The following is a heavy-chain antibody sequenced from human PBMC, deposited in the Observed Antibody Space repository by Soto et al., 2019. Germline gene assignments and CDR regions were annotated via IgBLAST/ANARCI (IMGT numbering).Heavy chain of an antibody. Sequence: GGSLRLSCAASGFTFSSYAMHWVRQAPGKGLEWVAVISYDGSNKYYADSVKGRFTISRDNSKNTLSLQMNGLRVDDTGVYYCASTISMLRGHGMDVWGQGTTVTVSS. J-gene: IGHJ6*02. V-gene: IGHV3-30-3*01. CDR2: ISYDGSNK. CDR1: GFTFSSYA. D-gene: IGHD3-10*01. CDR3: ASTISMLRGHGMDV.